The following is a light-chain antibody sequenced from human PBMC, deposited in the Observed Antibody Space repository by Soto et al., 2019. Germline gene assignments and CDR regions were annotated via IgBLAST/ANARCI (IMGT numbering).Light chain of an antibody. CDR2: DNN. V-gene: IGLV1-51*01. CDR3: GTWDSSLSAVV. CDR1: SSNIGKNY. Sequence: QSVLTQPPSVSAAPGQKVTISCSGSSSNIGKNYVSCYQQLPGTAPKLLIYDNNKRPSGIPDRFSGSKSGTSATLGITGLQTGDEADYYCGTWDSSLSAVVFGGGTQLTVL. J-gene: IGLJ2*01.